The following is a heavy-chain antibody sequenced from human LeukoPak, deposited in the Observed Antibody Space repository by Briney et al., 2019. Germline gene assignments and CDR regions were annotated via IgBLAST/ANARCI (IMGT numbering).Heavy chain of an antibody. J-gene: IGHJ4*02. CDR1: GISLPSYW. CDR3: ARQMVQGQFSGESDY. D-gene: IGHD3-10*01. Sequence: GESLKILRKGSGISLPSYWISRVRQMPGKGLEGMGRNDPSESYTNYSPSFQGHVTLSADKSISTNYLQLSRLKASVTAMDYCARQMVQGQFSGESDYWGQGTLVTVSS. CDR2: NDPSESYT. V-gene: IGHV5-10-1*01.